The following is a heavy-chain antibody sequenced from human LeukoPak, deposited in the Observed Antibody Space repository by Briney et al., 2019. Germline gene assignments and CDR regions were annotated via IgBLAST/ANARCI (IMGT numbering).Heavy chain of an antibody. Sequence: SETLSLTCTVSGGSISSYYWSWIRQPPGKGLEWIGYIYYSGSTNYNPSLKSRVTISVDTPNNQFSLKLSSVTAADTAVYYCARLTYYYDSSGYLYYFDYWGQGTLVTVSS. CDR2: IYYSGST. CDR3: ARLTYYYDSSGYLYYFDY. CDR1: GGSISSYY. D-gene: IGHD3-22*01. J-gene: IGHJ4*02. V-gene: IGHV4-59*08.